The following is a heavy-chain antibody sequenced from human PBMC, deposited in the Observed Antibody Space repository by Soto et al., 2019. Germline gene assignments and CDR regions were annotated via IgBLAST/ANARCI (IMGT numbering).Heavy chain of an antibody. J-gene: IGHJ4*02. CDR3: ARHHDS. CDR2: IYYSGST. CDR1: GGSISSYY. Sequence: QVQLQESGPGLVKPSETLSLTCTVSGGSISSYYWSWIRQPPGKGLEWIGYIYYSGSTYYNPSLKSRVTISVDTSKNQFSLKLSSVTAADTAVYYCARHHDSWGQGTLVTVSS. V-gene: IGHV4-59*08.